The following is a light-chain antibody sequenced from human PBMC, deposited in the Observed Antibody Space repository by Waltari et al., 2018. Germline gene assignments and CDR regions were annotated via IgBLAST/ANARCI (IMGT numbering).Light chain of an antibody. Sequence: DIVMTQSPDSLLVSLGERATISCNSSQCILYPSIDKNYLAWYQQKAGQPPRLLVHWASIRESWAPDRFRGRGAGTDFTLTSSNLQPEDVAFYWCQQYFNSPIAFGQGTRLEIK. V-gene: IGKV4-1*01. CDR1: QCILYPSIDKNY. CDR2: WAS. J-gene: IGKJ5*01. CDR3: QQYFNSPIA.